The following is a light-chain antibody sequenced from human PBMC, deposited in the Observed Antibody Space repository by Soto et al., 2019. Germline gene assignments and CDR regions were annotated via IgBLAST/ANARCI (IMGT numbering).Light chain of an antibody. CDR2: GAS. J-gene: IGKJ2*01. Sequence: EIVLTQSPGTLSLSPGERATLSCRASQSVGSNFLAWYQQKPGQAPRLVVYGASSRATGIPDRFSGSGSGTDFTLTISRLEPEDFAVYYCQQYGTSPFTFGQGTKLEIK. V-gene: IGKV3-20*01. CDR1: QSVGSNF. CDR3: QQYGTSPFT.